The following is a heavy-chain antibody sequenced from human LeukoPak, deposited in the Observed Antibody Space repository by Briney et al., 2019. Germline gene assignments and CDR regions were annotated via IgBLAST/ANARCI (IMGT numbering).Heavy chain of an antibody. D-gene: IGHD3-3*01. CDR3: ARDRTIFGSGPKQFDP. CDR1: GGSISNYH. J-gene: IGHJ5*02. V-gene: IGHV4-59*12. Sequence: PSETLSLTCTVSGGSISNYHWSWIRQPPGKGLEWIGYIYYSGSTYYNPSLKSRVTISVDTSKNQFSLKLSSVTAADTAVYYCARDRTIFGSGPKQFDPWGQGTLVTVSS. CDR2: IYYSGST.